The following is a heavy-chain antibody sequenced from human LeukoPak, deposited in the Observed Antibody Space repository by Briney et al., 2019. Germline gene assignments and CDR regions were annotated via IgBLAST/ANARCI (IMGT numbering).Heavy chain of an antibody. D-gene: IGHD2/OR15-2a*01. Sequence: GWSVRLSCAASGFTFSGSAIHWVRQASGKRREGVGRIRSKANSYATAYAASVKGRFIISRDDSKNTAYLQMNSLKCEDTAVYYCRGVIVDDAFDMWGQGTMVTVSS. CDR2: IRSKANSYAT. CDR3: RGVIVDDAFDM. J-gene: IGHJ3*02. CDR1: GFTFSGSA. V-gene: IGHV3-73*01.